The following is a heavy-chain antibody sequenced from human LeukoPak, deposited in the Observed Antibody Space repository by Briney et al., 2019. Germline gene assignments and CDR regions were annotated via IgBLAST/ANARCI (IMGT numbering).Heavy chain of an antibody. CDR3: AKGASSGTYYVDY. V-gene: IGHV3-23*01. D-gene: IGHD1-26*01. Sequence: GSLRLSCAASGFTFSSYSMNWVRQAPGKGLEWVSAISGSGGNTYYADSVKGRFTISRDNSKNTLYLQMNSLRAEDTAVYYCAKGASSGTYYVDYWGQGTLVTVSS. CDR1: GFTFSSYS. CDR2: ISGSGGNT. J-gene: IGHJ4*02.